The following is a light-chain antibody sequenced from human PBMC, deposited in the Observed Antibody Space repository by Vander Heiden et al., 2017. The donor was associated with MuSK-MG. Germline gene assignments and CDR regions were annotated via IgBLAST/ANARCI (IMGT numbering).Light chain of an antibody. CDR1: TSDVGRYNY. CDR3: SSYTSTSTLYV. J-gene: IGLJ1*01. CDR2: DVS. V-gene: IGLV2-14*03. Sequence: QSALTQPAPVSGSPGQSITISCTGTTSDVGRYNYVSWYQQHPGKAPKLMIYDVSDRPSGVSNRFSGSKSGNTASLTISGLQAEDEADYYCSSYTSTSTLYVFGTGTKVTVL.